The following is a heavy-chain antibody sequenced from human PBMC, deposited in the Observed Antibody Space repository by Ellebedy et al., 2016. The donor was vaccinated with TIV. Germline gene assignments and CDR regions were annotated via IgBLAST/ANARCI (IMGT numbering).Heavy chain of an antibody. CDR3: ARAGGRHSTGSGFY. J-gene: IGHJ4*02. CDR2: IKEDGSEA. V-gene: IGHV3-7*03. D-gene: IGHD2-2*01. Sequence: GESLKISCAASGFTFSGYWMSWVRQAPGKGLEWVANIKEDGSEAYYVDSVKGRFTISRDNDKNSLYLQMSNLRAEDTAVFYCARAGGRHSTGSGFYWGQGTRVTVST. CDR1: GFTFSGYW.